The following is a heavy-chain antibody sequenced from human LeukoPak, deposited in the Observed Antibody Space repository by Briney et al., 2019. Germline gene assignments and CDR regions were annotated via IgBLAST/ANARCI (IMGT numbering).Heavy chain of an antibody. D-gene: IGHD6-19*01. Sequence: GGSLRLSCAASGFTFSSYAMSWVRQAPGKGLEWVSAISGSGGSTYYADSVKGRFTISRDNANNSLYLQMNSLRAEDTAVYYCASVGRQWLVFDYWGQGTLVTVSS. J-gene: IGHJ4*02. CDR1: GFTFSSYA. CDR2: ISGSGGST. CDR3: ASVGRQWLVFDY. V-gene: IGHV3-23*01.